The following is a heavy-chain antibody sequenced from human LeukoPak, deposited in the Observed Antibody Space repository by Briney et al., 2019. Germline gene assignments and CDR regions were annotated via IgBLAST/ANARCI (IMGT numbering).Heavy chain of an antibody. J-gene: IGHJ4*02. V-gene: IGHV3-21*01. Sequence: GGSLRLSCAASGFTFSSYSMNWVRQAPGKGLEWVSSISSSSSYIYYADSVKGRFTISRDNAKNSLYLQMNSLRAEDTAVYYCASTREQWLDFDYWGQGTLVTVSS. CDR1: GFTFSSYS. CDR3: ASTREQWLDFDY. D-gene: IGHD6-19*01. CDR2: ISSSSSYI.